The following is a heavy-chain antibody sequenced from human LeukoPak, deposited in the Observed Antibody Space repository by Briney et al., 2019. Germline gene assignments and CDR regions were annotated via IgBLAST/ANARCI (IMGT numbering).Heavy chain of an antibody. Sequence: KAGGSLRLSCAGSEFMFSDYWMAWVRQAPGKGLEWVSSISSSSSYIYYADSVKGRFTISRDNAKNSLYLQMNSLRAEDTAVYYCARDRGVVEAAMDVWGKGTTVTVPS. V-gene: IGHV3-21*01. CDR1: EFMFSDYW. D-gene: IGHD6-25*01. CDR2: ISSSSSYI. CDR3: ARDRGVVEAAMDV. J-gene: IGHJ6*03.